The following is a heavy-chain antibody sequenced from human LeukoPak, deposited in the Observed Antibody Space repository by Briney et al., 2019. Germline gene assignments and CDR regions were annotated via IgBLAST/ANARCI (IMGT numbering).Heavy chain of an antibody. D-gene: IGHD6-13*01. CDR3: ARGGYIRGYFDY. CDR2: IYHSGST. V-gene: IGHV4-30-2*01. J-gene: IGHJ4*02. Sequence: PSQTLSLTCAVSGGSISSGGYSWSWIRQPPGKGLEWIGYIYHSGSTYYNPSLKSRVTISVDRSKNQSSLKLSSVTAADTAVYYCARGGYIRGYFDYWGQGTLVTVSS. CDR1: GGSISSGGYS.